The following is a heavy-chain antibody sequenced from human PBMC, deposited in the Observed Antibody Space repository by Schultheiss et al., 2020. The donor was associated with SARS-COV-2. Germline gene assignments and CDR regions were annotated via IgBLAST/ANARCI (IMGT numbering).Heavy chain of an antibody. D-gene: IGHD5-18*01. CDR2: IWYDGSNK. V-gene: IGHV3-33*01. CDR3: AREERGYSYGYNY. Sequence: GGSLRLSCAASGFTFSSYGMHWVRQAPGKGLEWVAVIWYDGSNKYYADSVKGRFTISRDNAKNSLYLQMNSLRAEDTAVYYCAREERGYSYGYNYWGQGTLVTVSS. J-gene: IGHJ4*02. CDR1: GFTFSSYG.